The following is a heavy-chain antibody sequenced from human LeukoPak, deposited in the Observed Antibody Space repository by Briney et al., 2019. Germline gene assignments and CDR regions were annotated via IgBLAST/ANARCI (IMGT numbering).Heavy chain of an antibody. V-gene: IGHV3-43*02. J-gene: IGHJ4*02. CDR1: GFIFADYA. D-gene: IGHD3-3*01. CDR2: ISGDGANT. CDR3: ARSSPRGWYLWIYYFDN. Sequence: GGSLRLSCTASGFIFADYAMHWVRQAPGKSLEWVSLISGDGANTYSADSMKGRFTISRDNGRNSLYLHMNSLRAEDTAFYYCARSSPRGWYLWIYYFDNWGQGTLVTVSS.